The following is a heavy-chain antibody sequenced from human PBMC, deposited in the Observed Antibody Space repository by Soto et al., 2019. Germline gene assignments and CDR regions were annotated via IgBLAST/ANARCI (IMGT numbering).Heavy chain of an antibody. CDR3: ARGPNYEGYFDY. Sequence: SETLPLTCTVSGGSISSYYWSWIRQPPGKGLEWIGEIYYSGSTNYNPSLKSRFTISVDTSKNQFSLKLSSVTAADTAVYYCARGPNYEGYFDYWGRGTLVTVSS. CDR2: IYYSGST. CDR1: GGSISSYY. J-gene: IGHJ4*02. D-gene: IGHD3-22*01. V-gene: IGHV4-59*12.